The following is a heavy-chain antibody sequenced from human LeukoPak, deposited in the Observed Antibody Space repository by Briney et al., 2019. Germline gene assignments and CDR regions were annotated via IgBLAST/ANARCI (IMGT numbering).Heavy chain of an antibody. Sequence: SQTLSLTCTVSGGSISSYGCYWIWHPQPPGMDREGIRYIYYSGSTNYNPSLKSRVTISVDTSKNQFSLKLSSVTAADTAVYYCARLYSYYYDSSGYSNRYFDYWGQGTLVTVSS. D-gene: IGHD3-22*01. V-gene: IGHV4-59*08. J-gene: IGHJ4*02. CDR2: IYYSGST. CDR1: GGSISSYG. CDR3: ARLYSYYYDSSGYSNRYFDY.